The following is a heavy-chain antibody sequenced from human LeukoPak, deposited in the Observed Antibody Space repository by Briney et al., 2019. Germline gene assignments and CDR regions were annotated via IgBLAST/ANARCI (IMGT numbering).Heavy chain of an antibody. J-gene: IGHJ4*02. CDR1: GGSISSYY. V-gene: IGHV4-4*07. CDR3: ARENSGSYREFDY. D-gene: IGHD1-26*01. Sequence: SETLSLTCTVSGGSISSYYWSWIRQPAGKGLEGIGRIYTSGSTNYNASLKSRVSMSVDTSKNQFSLKLSSVTAADTAVFYCARENSGSYREFDYWGQGTLVTVSS. CDR2: IYTSGST.